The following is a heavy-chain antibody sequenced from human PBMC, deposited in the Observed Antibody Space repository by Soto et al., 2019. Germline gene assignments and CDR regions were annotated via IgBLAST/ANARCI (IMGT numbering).Heavy chain of an antibody. CDR1: GFTFGIYA. J-gene: IGHJ4*02. D-gene: IGHD6-13*01. Sequence: LRLSCAASGFTFGIYAMSWVRQAPGKGLEWVSSISGSGGSIYYAHSVKGRFTISRDKTKNTLDLQMNSLRAEDTAVYHCARVAPEYSSTPRRFDFWGQGTLVTVSS. V-gene: IGHV3-23*01. CDR2: ISGSGGSI. CDR3: ARVAPEYSSTPRRFDF.